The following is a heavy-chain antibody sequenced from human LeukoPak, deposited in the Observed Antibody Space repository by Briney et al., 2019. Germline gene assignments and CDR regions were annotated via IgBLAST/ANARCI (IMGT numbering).Heavy chain of an antibody. CDR2: ISYDGNNK. V-gene: IGHV3-30*04. CDR3: ARGALGQDFDY. CDR1: GFTFRSYA. J-gene: IGHJ4*02. D-gene: IGHD7-27*01. Sequence: PGGSLRLSCAASGFTFRSYAMSWVRQAPGKGLEWVTIISYDGNNKYFADSVKGRFTISRDNSKNTLYLQMNSLRAEDTAVYYCARGALGQDFDYWGQGTLVTVSS.